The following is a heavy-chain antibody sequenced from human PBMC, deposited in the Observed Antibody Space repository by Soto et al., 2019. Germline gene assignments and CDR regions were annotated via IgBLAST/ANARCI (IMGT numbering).Heavy chain of an antibody. CDR1: GGSISSSSYY. CDR2: IYYSGST. Sequence: QLQESGPGLVKPSETLSLTCTVSGGSISSSSYYWGWIRQPPGKGLEWIGSIYYSGSTYYNPSLKSRVTISVDTSKNQFSLKLSSVTAADTAVYYCARQDSSGYSNWFDPWGQGTLVTVSS. CDR3: ARQDSSGYSNWFDP. D-gene: IGHD3-22*01. V-gene: IGHV4-39*01. J-gene: IGHJ5*02.